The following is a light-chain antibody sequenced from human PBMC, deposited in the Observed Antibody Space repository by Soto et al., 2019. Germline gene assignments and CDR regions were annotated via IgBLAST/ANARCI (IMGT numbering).Light chain of an antibody. CDR3: QQRANWIT. J-gene: IGKJ1*01. CDR2: DAS. V-gene: IGKV3-11*01. Sequence: EIVLTQSPATLSVSPGERATLSCRASQSISSYLAWYQQKPGQTPRLLIYDASNRATGIPARFSGSGSGTDFTLNISSLEPEDFVVYYCQQRANWITFGQGTKVDIK. CDR1: QSISSY.